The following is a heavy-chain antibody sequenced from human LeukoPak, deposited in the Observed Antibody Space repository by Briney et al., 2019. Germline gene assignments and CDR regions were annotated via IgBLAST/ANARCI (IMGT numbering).Heavy chain of an antibody. D-gene: IGHD1-7*01. V-gene: IGHV3-74*01. CDR2: ISPDGRDI. CDR3: VRDGGGTTPYDC. CDR1: GFTLSDNW. J-gene: IGHJ4*02. Sequence: GGSLRLSCADSGFTLSDNWMNCVRPTPGKGPVWASHISPDGRDIAYADSVKGRFTISRDSAKNTLYLQMNSLRVGDTAVYYCVRDGGGTTPYDCWGQGTLVTVSS.